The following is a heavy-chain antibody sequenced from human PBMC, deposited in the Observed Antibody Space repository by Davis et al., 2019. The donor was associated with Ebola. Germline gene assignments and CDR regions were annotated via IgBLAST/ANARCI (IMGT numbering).Heavy chain of an antibody. CDR2: ISESGDSK. CDR3: AKDRRYSSSWYYFDY. D-gene: IGHD6-13*01. Sequence: GSLRLSCVSSGLIFSNYAMTWVRQPPEKGLEWVSGISESGDSKHYTDSVKGRFTISRDNSKNTHYLQMNSLRAEDTAVYYCAKDRRYSSSWYYFDYWGQGTLVTVSS. V-gene: IGHV3-23*01. J-gene: IGHJ4*02. CDR1: GLIFSNYA.